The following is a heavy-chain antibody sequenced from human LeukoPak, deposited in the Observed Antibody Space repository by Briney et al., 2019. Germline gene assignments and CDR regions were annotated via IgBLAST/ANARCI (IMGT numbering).Heavy chain of an antibody. J-gene: IGHJ6*03. V-gene: IGHV3-23*01. CDR1: GFTFSSYA. CDR2: TSGSGGST. Sequence: PGGSLRLSCAASGFTFSSYAMSWVRQAPGKGLEWVSATSGSGGSTYYADSVKGRFTISRDNSKNTLYLQMNSLRAEDTAVYYCAKGRKYYYYYYMDVWGKGTTVTVSS. CDR3: AKGRKYYYYYYMDV.